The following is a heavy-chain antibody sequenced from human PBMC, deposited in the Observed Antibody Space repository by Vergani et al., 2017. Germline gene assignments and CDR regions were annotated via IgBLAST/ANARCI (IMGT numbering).Heavy chain of an antibody. CDR2: ISGSGGST. CDR1: GFTFSSYA. J-gene: IGHJ4*02. V-gene: IGHV3-23*01. CDR3: AKRGAAAVIYYFDY. D-gene: IGHD6-13*01. Sequence: EVQLLESGGGLVQPGGSLRLSCAASGFTFSSYAMSWVRQAPGKGLEWVSAISGSGGSTYYAGSVKGRFTISRENAKNTLYLQMNSLRAEDTAVYYCAKRGAAAVIYYFDYWGQGTLVTVSS.